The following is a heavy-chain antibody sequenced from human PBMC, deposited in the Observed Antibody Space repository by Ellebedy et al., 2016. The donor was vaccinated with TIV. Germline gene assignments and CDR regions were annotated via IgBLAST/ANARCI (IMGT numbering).Heavy chain of an antibody. CDR2: IWYDGSKK. Sequence: GESLKISCAASGFTFSSYGMHWVRQAPGKGLEWVAVIWYDGSKKYYADSVKGRFTISRDNSKNTLYLQMNSLRAEDTAVYYCVRMDGGLYYYYYGMDVWGQGTTVTVSS. V-gene: IGHV3-33*01. D-gene: IGHD2-15*01. CDR1: GFTFSSYG. CDR3: VRMDGGLYYYYYGMDV. J-gene: IGHJ6*02.